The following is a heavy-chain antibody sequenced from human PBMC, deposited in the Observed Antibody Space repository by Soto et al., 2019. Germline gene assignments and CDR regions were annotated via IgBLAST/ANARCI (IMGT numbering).Heavy chain of an antibody. V-gene: IGHV3-7*01. CDR3: SRSLNA. J-gene: IGHJ5*02. CDR1: GFTFSTYW. CDR2: INQDGSEK. Sequence: EVQLMESGGGLVQPGGSLRLSCAASGFTFSTYWMDWVRQTPGKGLEWVANINQDGSEKNYVDSVKGRFTISRDNAKNSLYLQMSSLKAEASALYCCSRSLNAWGQGTLVTVSS. D-gene: IGHD2-8*01.